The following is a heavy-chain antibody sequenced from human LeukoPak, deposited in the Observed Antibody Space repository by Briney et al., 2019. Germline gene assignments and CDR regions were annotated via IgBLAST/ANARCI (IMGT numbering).Heavy chain of an antibody. J-gene: IGHJ4*02. CDR2: ISSSGSPK. CDR1: GFTFSSYE. D-gene: IGHD6-13*01. V-gene: IGHV3-48*03. Sequence: QPGGSLRLSCAASGFTFSSYEMNWVRQAPGKGREWVSYISSSGSPKYYADSVKGRFTISRDNAKNSLYLQMNSLRAEDTAVYYCARVWQQLVQYWGQGTLVTVSS. CDR3: ARVWQQLVQY.